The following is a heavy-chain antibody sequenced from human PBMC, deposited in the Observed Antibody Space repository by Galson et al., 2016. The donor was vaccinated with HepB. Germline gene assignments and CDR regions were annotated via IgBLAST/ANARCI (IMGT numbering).Heavy chain of an antibody. J-gene: IGHJ4*02. D-gene: IGHD3-9*01. CDR1: GFRFSTYA. Sequence: SLRLSCAASGFRFSTYAMTWVRQAPGKGLEWVAGITGTTFATYYADSERGRFTISRDNAKNSLYLQMNSLRAEDTAVYYCAREPVRLDDLLTGPPKNPDYWGQGTLVTVSS. CDR3: AREPVRLDDLLTGPPKNPDY. V-gene: IGHV3-23*01. CDR2: ITGTTFAT.